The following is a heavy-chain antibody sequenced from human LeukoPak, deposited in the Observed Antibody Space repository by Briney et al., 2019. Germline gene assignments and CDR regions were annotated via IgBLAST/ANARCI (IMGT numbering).Heavy chain of an antibody. V-gene: IGHV3-20*04. J-gene: IGHJ4*02. CDR3: ARSYYDYVWGSYRYFDY. CDR1: GFTFTSST. D-gene: IGHD3-16*01. CDR2: ISWNGGST. Sequence: GGSLRLSCAASGFTFTSSTMTWVRQAPGKGLEWVSGISWNGGSTGYADSVKGRFTVSRDNAKNSLYLQMNSLRAEDTALYYCARSYYDYVWGSYRYFDYWGQGTLVTVSS.